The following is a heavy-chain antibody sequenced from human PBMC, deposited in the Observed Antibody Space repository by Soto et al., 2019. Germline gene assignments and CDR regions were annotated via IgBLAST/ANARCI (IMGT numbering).Heavy chain of an antibody. CDR3: APTYCSGGSCYYFDY. V-gene: IGHV3-23*01. Sequence: GGSLRLSCAASGFTFSSYAMSWVRQAPGKGLEWVSAISGSGGSTYYADSVKGRFTISRDNSKNTLYLQMNSLRAEDKAVYYCAPTYCSGGSCYYFDYWGQGTLVTVSS. J-gene: IGHJ4*02. D-gene: IGHD2-15*01. CDR1: GFTFSSYA. CDR2: ISGSGGST.